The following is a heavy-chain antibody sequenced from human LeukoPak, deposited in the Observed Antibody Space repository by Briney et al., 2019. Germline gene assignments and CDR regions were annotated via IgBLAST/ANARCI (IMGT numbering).Heavy chain of an antibody. V-gene: IGHV3-23*01. Sequence: PGGSLRLSCAASGLTFSSYAMSWVRQAPGKGLEWVSAISGSGGSTYYADSVKGRFTISRDNSKNTLYLQMNSLRAEDTAVYYCAKEEYSSSWYEYYYYYYGMDVWGQGTTVTVSS. D-gene: IGHD6-13*01. CDR2: ISGSGGST. CDR1: GLTFSSYA. J-gene: IGHJ6*02. CDR3: AKEEYSSSWYEYYYYYYGMDV.